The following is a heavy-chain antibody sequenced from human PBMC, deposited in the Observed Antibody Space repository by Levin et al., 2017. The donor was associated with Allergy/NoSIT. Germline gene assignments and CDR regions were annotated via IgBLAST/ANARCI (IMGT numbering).Heavy chain of an antibody. CDR1: GYTFTSYY. Sequence: ASVKVSCKASGYTFTSYYIHWVRQAPGQGLEWMGIINPYGGSTTYAQKFQGRVTMTRDTSTSTVYMELSSLRSEDTAVFYCARGSFSCGSCSGSPVVLYYYYGVDVWGQGTTVTVSS. J-gene: IGHJ6*02. CDR2: INPYGGST. CDR3: ARGSFSCGSCSGSPVVLYYYYGVDV. D-gene: IGHD2-15*01. V-gene: IGHV1-46*01.